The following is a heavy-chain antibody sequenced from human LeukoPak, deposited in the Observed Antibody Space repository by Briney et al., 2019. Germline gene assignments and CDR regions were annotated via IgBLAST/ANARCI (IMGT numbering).Heavy chain of an antibody. CDR3: ARRLRELQGAFDI. J-gene: IGHJ3*02. CDR2: IYHSGST. V-gene: IGHV4-30-2*01. CDR1: GGSISSGGYS. D-gene: IGHD1-26*01. Sequence: KPSGTLSLTCTVSGGSISSGGYSWSWIRQPPGKGLEWIGYIYHSGSTYYNPSLKSRVTISVDRSKNQFSLKLSSVTAADTAVYYCARRLRELQGAFDIWGQGTMVTVSS.